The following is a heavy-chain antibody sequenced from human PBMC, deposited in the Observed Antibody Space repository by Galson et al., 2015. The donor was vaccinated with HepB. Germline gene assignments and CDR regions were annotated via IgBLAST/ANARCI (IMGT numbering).Heavy chain of an antibody. CDR2: IYSGGNT. CDR1: EFTVSSNY. CDR3: ARGRGYSNSPFDY. Sequence: SLRLSCAASEFTVSSNYMSWVRQAPGKGLEWVSIIYSGGNTYYADSVKGRFTISRDNSKNTLYLQMNSLRGEDTAVYYCARGRGYSNSPFDYWGRGTLVTVSS. J-gene: IGHJ4*02. V-gene: IGHV3-53*01. D-gene: IGHD5-12*01.